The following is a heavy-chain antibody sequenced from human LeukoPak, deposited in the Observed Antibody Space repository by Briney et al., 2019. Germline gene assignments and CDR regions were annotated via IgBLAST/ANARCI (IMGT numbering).Heavy chain of an antibody. D-gene: IGHD3-22*01. V-gene: IGHV5-51*01. CDR2: IYPGDSDT. J-gene: IGHJ3*02. CDR1: GYSFTSYW. Sequence: GESLKISCKGSGYSFTSYWIGWVRQMPGKGLEWMGIIYPGDSDTRYSPSFQGQVTISADKSISTAYLQWSSLKASDTAMYYCARQYHDSSGSDAFDIWGQGTMVTVSS. CDR3: ARQYHDSSGSDAFDI.